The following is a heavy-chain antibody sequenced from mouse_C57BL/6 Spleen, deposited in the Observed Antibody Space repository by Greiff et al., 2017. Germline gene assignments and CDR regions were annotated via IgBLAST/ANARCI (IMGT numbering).Heavy chain of an antibody. CDR3: ARGVYGSMGWNY. CDR2: IDPSDSYT. V-gene: IGHV1-50*01. CDR1: GYTFTSYW. D-gene: IGHD1-1*02. J-gene: IGHJ2*01. Sequence: QVQLQQPGAELVKPGASVKLSCKASGYTFTSYWMQWVKQRPGQGLEWIGEIDPSDSYTNSNQKFKGKATLTVDTSSSTAYMQLSSLTSEDSAVYYCARGVYGSMGWNYWGQGTTLTVSS.